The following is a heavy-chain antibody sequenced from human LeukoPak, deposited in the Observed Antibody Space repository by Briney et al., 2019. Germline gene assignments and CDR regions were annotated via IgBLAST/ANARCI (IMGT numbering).Heavy chain of an antibody. J-gene: IGHJ4*02. CDR2: IYYSGST. D-gene: IGHD3/OR15-3a*01. V-gene: IGHV4-39*01. Sequence: GSLRLSCAASGFTFSNAYMNWVRQPPGKGLEWIGSIYYSGSTYYNPSLKSRVTISVDTSKNQFSLKLRSVTAADTAVYYCARHFGTWGQGTLVTVSS. CDR1: GFTFSNAY. CDR3: ARHFGT.